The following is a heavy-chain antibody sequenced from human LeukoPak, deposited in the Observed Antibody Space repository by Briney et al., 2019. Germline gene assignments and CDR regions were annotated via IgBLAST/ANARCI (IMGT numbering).Heavy chain of an antibody. CDR1: GFTFSSYG. V-gene: IGHV3-33*06. Sequence: QTGGSLRLSCAASGFTFSSYGMHWVRQAPGKGLEWVAVIWYDGSNKYYADSVKGRFTISRDNSKNTLYLQMNSLRAEDTAVYYCAKDGDSGWSSGWNGMDVWGQGTTVTVSS. CDR3: AKDGDSGWSSGWNGMDV. J-gene: IGHJ6*02. CDR2: IWYDGSNK. D-gene: IGHD6-19*01.